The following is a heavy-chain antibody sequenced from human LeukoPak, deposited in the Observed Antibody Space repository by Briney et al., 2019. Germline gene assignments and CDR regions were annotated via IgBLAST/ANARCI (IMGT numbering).Heavy chain of an antibody. CDR2: ISGSAART. D-gene: IGHD3-10*01. Sequence: GGSLRLSCAASGFTFSTYGMTWVRQAPGRGLEWVSAISGSAARTFYADSVKGRFTISRDNSKNTLSLQMNSLKAEDTAVYYCAKRGPGSPESGKYYFDYWGQGTLVTVSS. CDR3: AKRGPGSPESGKYYFDY. CDR1: GFTFSTYG. J-gene: IGHJ4*02. V-gene: IGHV3-23*01.